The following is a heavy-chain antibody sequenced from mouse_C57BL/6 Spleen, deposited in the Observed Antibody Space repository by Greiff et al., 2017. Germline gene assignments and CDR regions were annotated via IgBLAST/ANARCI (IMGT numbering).Heavy chain of an antibody. CDR3: ARGGANPFAY. V-gene: IGHV1-9*01. J-gene: IGHJ3*01. Sequence: QVQLKESGAELMKPGASVKLSCKATGYTFTGYWIEWVKQRPGHGLEWIGEILPGSGSTNYNEKFKGKATFTADTSSNTAYMQLSSLTTEDSAIYYCARGGANPFAYWGQGTLVTVSA. D-gene: IGHD3-1*01. CDR1: GYTFTGYW. CDR2: ILPGSGST.